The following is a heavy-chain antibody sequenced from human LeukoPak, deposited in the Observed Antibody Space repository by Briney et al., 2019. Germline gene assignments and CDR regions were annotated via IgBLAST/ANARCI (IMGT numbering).Heavy chain of an antibody. V-gene: IGHV3-48*03. CDR3: AKEPLYYY. CDR2: ISTSGTTI. J-gene: IGHJ4*02. CDR1: GFTFSSYE. Sequence: GGSLRLSCAASGFTFSSYEMNWVRQAPGKGLEWVSHISTSGTTIYYADSVKGRFTISRDNSKNTLYLQMNSLRAEDTAVYYCAKEPLYYYWGQGTLVTVSS. D-gene: IGHD2-21*01.